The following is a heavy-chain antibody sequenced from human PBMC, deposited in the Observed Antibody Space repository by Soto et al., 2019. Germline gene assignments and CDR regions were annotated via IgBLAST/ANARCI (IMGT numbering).Heavy chain of an antibody. CDR1: GGSISSYY. D-gene: IGHD6-13*01. Sequence: QVQLQESGPGLVKPSETLSLTCTVSGGSISSYYWSWIRQPPGKGLEWIGYIYYSGSTNYNPSLKSRVSISVDTSKNQFSLKLSSVTAADTAVYYCARQAGVAVDYWGQGTLGTGSS. CDR3: ARQAGVAVDY. V-gene: IGHV4-59*08. CDR2: IYYSGST. J-gene: IGHJ4*02.